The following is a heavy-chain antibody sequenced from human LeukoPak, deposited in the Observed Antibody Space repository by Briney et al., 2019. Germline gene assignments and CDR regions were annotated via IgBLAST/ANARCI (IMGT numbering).Heavy chain of an antibody. V-gene: IGHV3-21*01. CDR3: ARESSGYFY. J-gene: IGHJ4*02. CDR2: ISSSSSFL. D-gene: IGHD3-22*01. Sequence: GGSLRLSCAASGFNFSSYSMNWVRQAPGKGLEGVSSISSSSSFLYYADSVKGRFTISRDNAKNSLYLQMNSLRAEDTAVYYCARESSGYFYRGLGTLVTVSS. CDR1: GFNFSSYS.